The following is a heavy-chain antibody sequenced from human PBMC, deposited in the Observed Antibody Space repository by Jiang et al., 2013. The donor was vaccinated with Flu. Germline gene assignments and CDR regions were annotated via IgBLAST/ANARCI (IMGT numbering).Heavy chain of an antibody. CDR2: IYYSGST. Sequence: KPSETLSLTCTVSGGSISSSSYYWGWIRQPQEGAGVDWSIYYSGSTYYNPSLKSRVTISVDTSKNQFSLKLSSVTAADTAVYYCARYAITIFGVVNLPDYWGQGTLVTVSS. CDR3: ARYAITIFGVVNLPDY. V-gene: IGHV4-39*01. CDR1: GGSISSSSYY. D-gene: IGHD3-3*01. J-gene: IGHJ4*02.